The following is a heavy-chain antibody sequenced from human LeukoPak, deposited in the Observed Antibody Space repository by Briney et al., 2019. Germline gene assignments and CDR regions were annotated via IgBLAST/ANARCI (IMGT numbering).Heavy chain of an antibody. V-gene: IGHV3-53*01. CDR3: AKDSAPSGYDPPPDWFDP. CDR2: IYSGATT. J-gene: IGHJ5*02. Sequence: GGSLRLSCAASEFFFSDYYMNWVRQAPGKGLEWVSVIYSGATTYYADSVKGRFTISRDNSKNTLYLQMNSLRAEDTAVYYCAKDSAPSGYDPPPDWFDPWGQGTLVTVSS. D-gene: IGHD5-12*01. CDR1: EFFFSDYY.